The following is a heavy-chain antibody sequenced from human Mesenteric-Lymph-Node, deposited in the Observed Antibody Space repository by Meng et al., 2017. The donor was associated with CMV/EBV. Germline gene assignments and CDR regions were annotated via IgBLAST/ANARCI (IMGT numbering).Heavy chain of an antibody. V-gene: IGHV1-46*01. Sequence: ASVKVSCKASGYIFTTYYMHWVRQAPGQGLEWMGVINPSGGGPIYAQNFQGRLTMTANTSTSTVYMDLNSLTSDDTAVYYCAREANSPDYWGQGTLVTVSS. CDR2: INPSGGGP. J-gene: IGHJ4*02. CDR3: AREANSPDY. CDR1: GYIFTTYY. D-gene: IGHD2/OR15-2a*01.